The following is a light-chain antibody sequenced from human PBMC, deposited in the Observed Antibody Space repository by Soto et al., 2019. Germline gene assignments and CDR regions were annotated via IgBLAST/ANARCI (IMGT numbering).Light chain of an antibody. CDR1: QGISNY. CDR2: AAS. J-gene: IGKJ1*01. V-gene: IGKV1-27*01. CDR3: QKYNSAPWT. Sequence: DIQMTQSPSSLSASVGDRVTITCRARQGISNYVAWYHQKPGKVPKLLIYAASTLQSGVPSRFSGSGSGTDFTLPISSLQPEDVATYYCQKYNSAPWTFGQGTKVEIK.